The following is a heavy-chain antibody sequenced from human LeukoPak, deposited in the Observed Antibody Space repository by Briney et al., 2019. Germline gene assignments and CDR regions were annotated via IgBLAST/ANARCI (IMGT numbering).Heavy chain of an antibody. CDR2: IKQDESEK. CDR3: VGWGISGITNH. Sequence: GGSLRLSCAASGFTFSNYWMSWVRQAPGKGLEWVANIKQDESEKFYVDSVKGRFTISRDNAKNSLYLQMNSLRAEDTAVYYCVGWGISGITNHWGQGTLVTVSS. J-gene: IGHJ4*02. V-gene: IGHV3-7*01. D-gene: IGHD1-7*01. CDR1: GFTFSNYW.